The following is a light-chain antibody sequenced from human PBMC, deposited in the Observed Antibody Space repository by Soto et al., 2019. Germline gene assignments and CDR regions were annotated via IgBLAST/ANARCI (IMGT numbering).Light chain of an antibody. CDR3: QHYNSYSEA. Sequence: DIKMTQSTSTLSGSVGDRVTITCRASHTISSWLAWYQQKPGKAPKLLIYKASTLKSGVPSRFSGSGSGTEFTLTTSSLQPDDFATYYCQHYNSYSEAFGQGTKVDI. CDR1: HTISSW. CDR2: KAS. V-gene: IGKV1-5*03. J-gene: IGKJ1*01.